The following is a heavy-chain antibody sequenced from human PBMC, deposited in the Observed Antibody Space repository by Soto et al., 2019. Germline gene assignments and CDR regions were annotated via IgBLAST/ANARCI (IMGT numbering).Heavy chain of an antibody. J-gene: IGHJ4*02. CDR2: ICGSTT. CDR1: GFTFSKSA. CDR3: AKGERDGCYSWLAS. D-gene: IGHD2-15*01. V-gene: IGHV3-23*01. Sequence: EVPLLESGGALVQPGGSLRLSCAASGFTFSKSAMSWARQSPGKGLEWVSVICGSTTYYADSVKGRFTITRDTSKNTLYSQMNHRRAEDTATYYCAKGERDGCYSWLASWGRGALVTVSS.